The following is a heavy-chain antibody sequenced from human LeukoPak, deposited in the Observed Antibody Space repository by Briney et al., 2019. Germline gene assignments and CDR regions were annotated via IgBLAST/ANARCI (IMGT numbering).Heavy chain of an antibody. J-gene: IGHJ6*02. V-gene: IGHV4-59*08. CDR2: IYYSGST. CDR1: GGSISSYY. Sequence: PSETLSLTCTVSGGSISSYYWSWIRQPPGKGLEWIGYIYYSGSTNYNPSLKSRVTISVDTSKNQFSLKLSSETAADTAVYYYARKVGYYYSMDVWGQGTTVTVSS. CDR3: ARKVGYYYSMDV.